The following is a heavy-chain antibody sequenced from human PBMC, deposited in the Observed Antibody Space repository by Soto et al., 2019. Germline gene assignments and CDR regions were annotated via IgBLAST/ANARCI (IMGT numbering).Heavy chain of an antibody. CDR1: GGSISSSSYY. J-gene: IGHJ4*02. Sequence: SETLSLTCTVSGGSISSSSYYWGWIRQPPGKGLEWIGSIYYSGSTYYNPSLKSRVTISVDTSKNQFSLELSSVTAADTAVYYCARLGGGSYLGYFDYWGQGTLVTVSS. CDR2: IYYSGST. V-gene: IGHV4-39*01. D-gene: IGHD2-15*01. CDR3: ARLGGGSYLGYFDY.